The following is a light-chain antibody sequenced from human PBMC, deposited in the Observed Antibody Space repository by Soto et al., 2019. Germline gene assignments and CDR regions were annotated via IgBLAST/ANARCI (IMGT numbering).Light chain of an antibody. Sequence: DIQMTQSPSSLSASVGDIVTITCRASQDINIYLAWFQQRPGKAPRSLIYAASTLQSGVPSKFSGSGSGTEFNLTISRLQTEDFATYYCQQASSFTPTFGQGTRLEIK. CDR1: QDINIY. CDR2: AAS. CDR3: QQASSFTPT. J-gene: IGKJ5*01. V-gene: IGKV1-16*02.